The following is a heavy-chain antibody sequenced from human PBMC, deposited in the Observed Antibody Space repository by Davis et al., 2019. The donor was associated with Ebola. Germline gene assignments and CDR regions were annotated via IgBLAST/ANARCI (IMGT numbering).Heavy chain of an antibody. CDR2: INAGNGNT. J-gene: IGHJ4*02. Sequence: AASVKVSCKASGYTFTSYDINWVRQATGQRLEWMGWINAGNGNTKYSQKFQGRVTITRDTSASTAYMELSSLRSEDTAVYYCARDDPYSSGWYCFDYWGQGTLVTVSS. V-gene: IGHV1-3*01. CDR1: GYTFTSYD. D-gene: IGHD6-19*01. CDR3: ARDDPYSSGWYCFDY.